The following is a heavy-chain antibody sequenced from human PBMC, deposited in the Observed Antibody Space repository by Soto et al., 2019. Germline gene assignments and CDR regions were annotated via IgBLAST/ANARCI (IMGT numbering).Heavy chain of an antibody. V-gene: IGHV1-69*13. Sequence: SVKVSCKASGGTFSSYAISWVRQAPGQGLEWMGGIIPIFGTANYARKFRGRVTITADESTSTAYMELSSLRSEDTAVYYCARTRGVNSIRYYYYGMDVWGQGTTVTVSS. J-gene: IGHJ6*02. CDR3: ARTRGVNSIRYYYYGMDV. D-gene: IGHD3-10*01. CDR2: IIPIFGTA. CDR1: GGTFSSYA.